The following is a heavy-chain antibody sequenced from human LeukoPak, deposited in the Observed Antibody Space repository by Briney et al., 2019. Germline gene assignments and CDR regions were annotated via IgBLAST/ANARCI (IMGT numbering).Heavy chain of an antibody. J-gene: IGHJ4*02. V-gene: IGHV3-15*01. D-gene: IGHD3/OR15-3a*01. CDR3: TTERDWYGPSDY. CDR1: GFTFSNAW. CDR2: IKSKTDGGTT. Sequence: GGSLRLSCAATGFTFSNAWMSWVRQAPGKGLEWVGRIKSKTDGGTTDYAAPVKGRFTISRDDSKNTLYLQMNSLKTEDTAVYYCTTERDWYGPSDYWGQGTLVTVSS.